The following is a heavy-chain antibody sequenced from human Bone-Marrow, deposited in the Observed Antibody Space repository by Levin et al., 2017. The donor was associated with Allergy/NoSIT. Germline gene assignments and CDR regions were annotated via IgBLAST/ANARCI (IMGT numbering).Heavy chain of an antibody. CDR2: INTGRSNT. V-gene: IGHV1-3*04. D-gene: IGHD3-10*01. CDR1: GYSFTSYS. J-gene: IGHJ6*02. Sequence: ASVKVSCKTSGYSFTSYSLHWVRQAPGQRLEWLGWINTGRSNTIYSQKFQGRLIITKDTSASTAYMELSSLRSEDTAVYYCAKSQGSNYFFGMDVWGQGTTVTVSS. CDR3: AKSQGSNYFFGMDV.